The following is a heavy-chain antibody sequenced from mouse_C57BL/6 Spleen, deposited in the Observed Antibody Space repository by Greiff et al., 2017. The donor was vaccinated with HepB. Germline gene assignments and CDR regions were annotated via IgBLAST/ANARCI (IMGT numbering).Heavy chain of an antibody. CDR1: GYSITSGYY. J-gene: IGHJ2*01. Sequence: EVKLMESGPGLVKPSQSLSLTCSVTGYSITSGYYWNWIRQFPGNKLEWMGYISYDGSNNYNPSLKNRISITRDTSKNQFFLKLNSVTTEDTATYYCARDHDFDYWGQGTTLTVSS. CDR2: ISYDGSN. CDR3: ARDHDFDY. V-gene: IGHV3-6*01.